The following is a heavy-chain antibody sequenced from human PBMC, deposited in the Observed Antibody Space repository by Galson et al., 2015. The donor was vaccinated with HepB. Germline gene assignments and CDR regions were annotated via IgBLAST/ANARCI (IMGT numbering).Heavy chain of an antibody. Sequence: SVKFSCKASGYTFIGYHIHWVRQAPGQGLEWMGHVDPNNGVTNYAQKFHGRITVSRDTSINTVYMELNSLISDDTAVYYCARDLDYGGVYGSTWYFDYWGQGTLVTVSS. V-gene: IGHV1-2*06. CDR2: VDPNNGVT. CDR3: ARDLDYGGVYGSTWYFDY. CDR1: GYTFIGYH. D-gene: IGHD4-23*01. J-gene: IGHJ4*02.